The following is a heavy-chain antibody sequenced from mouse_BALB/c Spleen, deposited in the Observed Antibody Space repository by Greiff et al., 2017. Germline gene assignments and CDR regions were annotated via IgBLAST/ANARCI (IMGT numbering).Heavy chain of an antibody. Sequence: QVQLQQSGPELVKPGASVKISCKASGYSFTSYYIHWVKQRPGQGLEWIGWIFPGSGNTKYNEKFKGKATLTADTSSSTAYMQLSSLTSEDSAVYFCARQGYRYDWKYFDVWGAGTTVTVSS. CDR3: ARQGYRYDWKYFDV. CDR2: IFPGSGNT. CDR1: GYSFTSYY. V-gene: IGHV1-66*01. J-gene: IGHJ1*01. D-gene: IGHD2-14*01.